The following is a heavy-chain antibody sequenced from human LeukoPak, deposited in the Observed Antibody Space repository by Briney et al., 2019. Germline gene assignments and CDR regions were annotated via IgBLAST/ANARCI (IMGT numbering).Heavy chain of an antibody. CDR1: GGSISSYY. J-gene: IGHJ4*02. CDR3: ARHDDGSYSY. CDR2: IYYSGST. D-gene: IGHD1-26*01. Sequence: SETLSLTCTVSGGSISSYYWSWIRQPPGKGLEWIGYIYYSGSTDYNPSLKSRVTISVDTSKNQFSLKLSSVTAADTAVYCCARHDDGSYSYWGQGTLVTVSS. V-gene: IGHV4-59*08.